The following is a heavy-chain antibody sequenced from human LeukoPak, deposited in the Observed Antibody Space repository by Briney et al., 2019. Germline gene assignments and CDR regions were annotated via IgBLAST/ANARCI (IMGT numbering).Heavy chain of an antibody. CDR1: GFTFSSYS. V-gene: IGHV3-48*01. CDR2: ISSSSSTI. J-gene: IGHJ3*02. Sequence: GGSLRLSCAASGFTFSSYSMNWVRQAPGKGLEWVSYISSSSSTIYYADSVKGRFTISRDNAKNSLYLQMNSLRAEDTAVYYCARDKHTGGFDIWGQGTMVTVSS. D-gene: IGHD1-26*01. CDR3: ARDKHTGGFDI.